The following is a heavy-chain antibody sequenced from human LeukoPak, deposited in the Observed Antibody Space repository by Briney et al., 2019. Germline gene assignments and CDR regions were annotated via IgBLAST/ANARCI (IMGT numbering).Heavy chain of an antibody. CDR1: GYTFTSYY. J-gene: IGHJ3*02. V-gene: IGHV1-24*01. CDR3: ATTGPTDAFDI. CDR2: FDPEDGET. D-gene: IGHD1-1*01. Sequence: ASVKVSCKASGYTFTSYYMHWVRQAPGQGLEWMGGFDPEDGETIYAQKFQGRVTMTEDTSTDTAYMELSSLRSEDTAVYYCATTGPTDAFDIWGQGTMVTVSS.